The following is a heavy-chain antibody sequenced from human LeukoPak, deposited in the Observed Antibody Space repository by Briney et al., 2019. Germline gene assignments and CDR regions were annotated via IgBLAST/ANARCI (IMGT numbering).Heavy chain of an antibody. CDR2: IYYSGST. CDR1: GGSISSGGYY. CDR3: ARLTPYSGSYSAPLVSLDL. Sequence: SQTLSLTCTVSGGSISSGGYYWSWIRQHPGKGLEWIGYIYYSGSTYCNPSLKSRVTISVDTSKNQFSLKLSSVTAEDTAVYYCARLTPYSGSYSAPLVSLDLWGRGTLVTVSS. V-gene: IGHV4-31*03. D-gene: IGHD1-26*01. J-gene: IGHJ2*01.